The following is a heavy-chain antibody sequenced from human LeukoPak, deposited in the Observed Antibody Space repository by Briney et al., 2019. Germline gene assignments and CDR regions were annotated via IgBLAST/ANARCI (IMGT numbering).Heavy chain of an antibody. Sequence: GGSLRLSCTGSGFTFSNYVMSWVRQAPRKRLEWGSGISDSGDDTDYANSVKGRFTISRENSKNPLFLRMKILGVEDTAVYYCVKVGGGGGWYWYPWGQGTLVTVSS. CDR1: GFTFSNYV. V-gene: IGHV3-23*01. J-gene: IGHJ5*02. D-gene: IGHD6-19*01. CDR2: ISDSGDDT. CDR3: VKVGGGGGWYWYP.